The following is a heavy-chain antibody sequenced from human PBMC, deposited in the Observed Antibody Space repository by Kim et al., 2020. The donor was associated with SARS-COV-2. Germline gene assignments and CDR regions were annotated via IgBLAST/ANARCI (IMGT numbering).Heavy chain of an antibody. Sequence: GGSLRLSCAASGFTFRNYAMIWVRQAPGKGLEWVSTISGGVADTYYPDSVRGRFTISRDNSKNTLYLQMNSLRAEDTALYDCAKTSGLRVTPHCDFWGQG. CDR2: ISGGVADT. D-gene: IGHD3-10*01. CDR3: AKTSGLRVTPHCDF. J-gene: IGHJ4*02. V-gene: IGHV3-23*01. CDR1: GFTFRNYA.